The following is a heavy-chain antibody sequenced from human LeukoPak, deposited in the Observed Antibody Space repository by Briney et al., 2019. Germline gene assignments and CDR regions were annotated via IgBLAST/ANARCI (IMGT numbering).Heavy chain of an antibody. Sequence: GGSLRLSCAASGFTVSSNYMSWVRQAPGKGLEWVSVIYSGGSTYYADSVKGRFTISRDNSKDTLYLQMNSLRAEDTAVYYCARGEYQLPQGNWGQGTLVTVSS. J-gene: IGHJ4*02. D-gene: IGHD2-2*01. CDR1: GFTVSSNY. V-gene: IGHV3-66*02. CDR2: IYSGGST. CDR3: ARGEYQLPQGN.